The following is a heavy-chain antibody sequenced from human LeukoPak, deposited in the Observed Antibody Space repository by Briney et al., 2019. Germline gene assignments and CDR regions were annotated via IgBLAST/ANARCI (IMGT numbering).Heavy chain of an antibody. CDR2: IGGSGGST. V-gene: IGHV3-23*01. CDR1: GFTFSSYA. Sequence: PGGSLRLSCAASGFTFSSYAMSWVRQAPGKGLEWVSLIGGSGGSTYYADSVKGRFTISRDNSKNTLYLQMSSLRAEDTAVYYCAKKRNGDPLDYWGQGTLVTVSS. CDR3: AKKRNGDPLDY. J-gene: IGHJ4*02. D-gene: IGHD4-17*01.